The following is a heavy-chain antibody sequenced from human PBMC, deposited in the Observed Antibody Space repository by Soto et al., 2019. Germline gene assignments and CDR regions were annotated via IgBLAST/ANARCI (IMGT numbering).Heavy chain of an antibody. CDR2: IWYDGSNK. CDR3: ARWRGYTGNDPYYFDY. CDR1: GFDFSNYG. Sequence: PGGSLILSCAASGFDFSNYGFHWVRQAPGKGLEWVSLIWYDGSNKYYADSVKGRFTISRDNSKNTLYLQMSSLRGEDTGVYYCARWRGYTGNDPYYFDYWGQGTLVAVSS. J-gene: IGHJ4*02. D-gene: IGHD5-12*01. V-gene: IGHV3-33*01.